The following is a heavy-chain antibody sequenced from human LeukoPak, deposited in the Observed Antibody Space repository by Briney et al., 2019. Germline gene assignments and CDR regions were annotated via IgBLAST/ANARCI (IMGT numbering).Heavy chain of an antibody. Sequence: GGSLRLSCAASGFTFSTSEMNWVRQAPGRGLEWVSYISSSSSTIYYADSVKGRFTISRDNAKNSPYLQMNSLRAEDTAVYYCAREDMISAFDIWGQGTMVTVSS. CDR1: GFTFSTSE. V-gene: IGHV3-48*03. CDR3: AREDMISAFDI. D-gene: IGHD3-22*01. J-gene: IGHJ3*02. CDR2: ISSSSSTI.